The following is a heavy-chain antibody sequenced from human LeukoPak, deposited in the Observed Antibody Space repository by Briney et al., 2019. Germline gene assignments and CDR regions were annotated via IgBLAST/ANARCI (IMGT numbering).Heavy chain of an antibody. CDR2: INHSGST. D-gene: IGHD3-9*01. CDR3: ARLGSGFDWFNYYYYYMDV. Sequence: KSSETLSLTCAVYGGSFSGYYWSWIRQPPGKGLEWIGEINHSGSTNYNPSLKSRVTISVDTSKNQFSLKLSSVTAADTAVYYCARLGSGFDWFNYYYYYMDVWGKGTTVTISS. V-gene: IGHV4-34*01. J-gene: IGHJ6*03. CDR1: GGSFSGYY.